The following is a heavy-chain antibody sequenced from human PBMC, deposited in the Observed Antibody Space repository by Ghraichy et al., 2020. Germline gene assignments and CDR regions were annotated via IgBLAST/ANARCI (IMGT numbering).Heavy chain of an antibody. V-gene: IGHV1-8*01. J-gene: IGHJ4*02. CDR2: MNPNSGNT. CDR3: ARGRGGGSGGRSDY. D-gene: IGHD2-15*01. Sequence: ASVKVSCQASGYTFTSFDINWVRQATGQGLEWMGWMNPNSGNTGYAQKFQGRVTMTTNASISTAYMELSSLRSEDTGLYYCARGRGGGSGGRSDYWGQGTKVTVSS. CDR1: GYTFTSFD.